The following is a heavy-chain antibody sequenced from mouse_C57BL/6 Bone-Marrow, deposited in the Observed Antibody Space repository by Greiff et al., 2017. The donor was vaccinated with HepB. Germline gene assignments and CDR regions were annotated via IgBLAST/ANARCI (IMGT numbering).Heavy chain of an antibody. D-gene: IGHD1-1*01. Sequence: QVQLQQPGAELVKPGASVKMSCKASGYTFTSYWITWVKQRPGQGLEWIGDIYPGSGSTNYNEKFKSKATLTADTSSSTAYMQLSSLTSEDSAVYYCARPITTTGYFDVWGTGTTVTVSS. CDR3: ARPITTTGYFDV. CDR1: GYTFTSYW. CDR2: IYPGSGST. J-gene: IGHJ1*03. V-gene: IGHV1-55*01.